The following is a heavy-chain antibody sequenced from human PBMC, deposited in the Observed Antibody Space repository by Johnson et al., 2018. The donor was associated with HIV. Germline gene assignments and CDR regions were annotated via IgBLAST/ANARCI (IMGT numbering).Heavy chain of an antibody. CDR3: AKGHRSCYPNDAFDL. CDR1: GFIFNNFG. V-gene: IGHV3-30*02. CDR2: IRYDGDIT. J-gene: IGHJ3*01. Sequence: QVQLVESGGGVVQPGGSLRLSCAASGFIFNNFGMHWVRQAPGKGLEWVAFIRYDGDITYYLDSVKGRFTISRDNSKNTLDLQMNSLRTEDTAMYYCAKGHRSCYPNDAFDLWGPGTMVTVSS. D-gene: IGHD2-15*01.